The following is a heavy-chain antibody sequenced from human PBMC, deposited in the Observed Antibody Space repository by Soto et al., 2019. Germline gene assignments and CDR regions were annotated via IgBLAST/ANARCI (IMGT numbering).Heavy chain of an antibody. CDR2: IYYSGST. V-gene: IGHV4-59*01. CDR1: GGSMSSYY. J-gene: IGHJ5*02. CDR3: ARYGSGSSVWFDP. Sequence: QVQLQESGPGLVKPSKTLSLTCTVSGGSMSSYYWSWIRQPPGKGLEWIGYIYYSGSTIYNPSLKSRVTISVDTSKNQFSLKLSSVTAADTAVYYCARYGSGSSVWFDPWGQGTLVTVSS. D-gene: IGHD3-10*01.